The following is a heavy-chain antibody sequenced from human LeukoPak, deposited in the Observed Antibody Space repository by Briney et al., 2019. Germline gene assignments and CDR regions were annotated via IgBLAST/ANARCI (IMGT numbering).Heavy chain of an antibody. Sequence: SETLSLTCAVYGGSFSGYYWSCIRQPPGKGLEWIGEINHSGSTNYDPSLKSRVTISVDKSKNHFSLKLSSVTAADTAVYYGARHRRQGGGGTNWFDPWGQGTLVTVSS. D-gene: IGHD2-15*01. J-gene: IGHJ5*02. CDR2: INHSGST. CDR1: GGSFSGYY. V-gene: IGHV4-34*01. CDR3: ARHRRQGGGGTNWFDP.